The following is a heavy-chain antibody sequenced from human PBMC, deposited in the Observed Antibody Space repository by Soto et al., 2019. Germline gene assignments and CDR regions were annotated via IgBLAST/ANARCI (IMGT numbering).Heavy chain of an antibody. CDR2: IYYSGTT. Sequence: QLQLQESGPGPVKPSQTLSLTCTVSGGSISSDDYYWSWIRQPPGKGLEWIGYIYYSGTTYYNPSLKSRVTISVDTSKNQFSLKLNTVTAADTALYYCSRYGGYSLDVWGQGTTVTVSS. CDR1: GGSISSDDYY. D-gene: IGHD2-15*01. CDR3: SRYGGYSLDV. V-gene: IGHV4-30-4*01. J-gene: IGHJ6*02.